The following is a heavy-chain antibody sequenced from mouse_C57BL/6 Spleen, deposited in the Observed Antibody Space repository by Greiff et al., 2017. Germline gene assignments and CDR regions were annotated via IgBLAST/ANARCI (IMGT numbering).Heavy chain of an antibody. D-gene: IGHD2-1*01. J-gene: IGHJ1*03. CDR1: GFNINDYY. Sequence: VQLQQSGAELVRPGASVKLSCTASGFNINDYYMHWVKQRPGQGLEWIGRIDPGGGDTEYAPKFQGKATMTVDTSSSTAYLQLSSLTSEDTAVYYCATRDYGSVWVVWGTGTMVTVS. CDR3: ATRDYGSVWVV. V-gene: IGHV14-1*01. CDR2: IDPGGGDT.